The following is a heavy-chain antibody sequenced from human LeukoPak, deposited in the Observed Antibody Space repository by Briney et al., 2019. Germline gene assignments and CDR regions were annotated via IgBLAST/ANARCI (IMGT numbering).Heavy chain of an antibody. CDR2: IYYSGST. Sequence: SETLSLTCTVSGGSIGSYYWSWIRQPPGKGLEWIGYIYYSGSTYYNPSLKSRVTISVDTSKNQFSLKLSSVTAADTAVYYCARSIRGVIPNWFDPWGQGTLVTVSS. CDR1: GGSIGSYY. D-gene: IGHD3-10*01. CDR3: ARSIRGVIPNWFDP. J-gene: IGHJ5*02. V-gene: IGHV4-59*12.